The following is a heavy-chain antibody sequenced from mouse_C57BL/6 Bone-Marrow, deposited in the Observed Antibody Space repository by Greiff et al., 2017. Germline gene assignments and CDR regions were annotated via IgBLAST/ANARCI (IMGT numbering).Heavy chain of an antibody. CDR2: IYPGGGYT. CDR1: GYTFTNYW. J-gene: IGHJ2*01. CDR3: ARYALYGNYDY. Sequence: VQLVESGAELVRPGTSVKMSCKASGYTFTNYWIGWAKQRPGHGLEWIGDIYPGGGYTNYNEKFKGKATLPADKSSSTAYMQFSSLTSEDSAIYYCARYALYGNYDYWGQGTTLTVAS. D-gene: IGHD2-1*01. V-gene: IGHV1-63*01.